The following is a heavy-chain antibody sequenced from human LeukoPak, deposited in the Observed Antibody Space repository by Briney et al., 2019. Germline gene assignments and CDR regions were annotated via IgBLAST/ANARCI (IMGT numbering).Heavy chain of an antibody. CDR3: ARDQNGGPTVTTGY. V-gene: IGHV3-23*01. D-gene: IGHD4-17*01. J-gene: IGHJ4*02. Sequence: GGSLRLSCAASGLTFSNYAVSWVRQAPGKGLECVSGISGSGRSTYYADSVKGRFTISRDNAKNSLYLQMNSLRAEDTAVYYCARDQNGGPTVTTGYWGQGTLVTVSS. CDR2: ISGSGRST. CDR1: GLTFSNYA.